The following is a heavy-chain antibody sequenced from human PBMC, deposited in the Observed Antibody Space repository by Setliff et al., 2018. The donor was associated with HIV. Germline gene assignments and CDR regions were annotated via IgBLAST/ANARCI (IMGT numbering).Heavy chain of an antibody. CDR2: IGPYNGDT. CDR1: GYTFTSYG. Sequence: GASVKVSCKTSGYTFTSYGISWLRQAPGQGLEWMGWIGPYNGDTNYAQRLQGRVTVTTDTSTSTVYMELRSLRSDDTAIYYCARDHFFSNAFDIWGQGTMVTVSS. V-gene: IGHV1-18*01. CDR3: ARDHFFSNAFDI. D-gene: IGHD3-3*01. J-gene: IGHJ3*02.